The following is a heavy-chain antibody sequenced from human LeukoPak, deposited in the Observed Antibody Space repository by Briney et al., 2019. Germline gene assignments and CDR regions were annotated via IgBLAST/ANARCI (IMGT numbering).Heavy chain of an antibody. CDR1: GYTFSSYD. D-gene: IGHD2-15*01. J-gene: IGHJ4*02. Sequence: ASVKVSCKASGYTFSSYDINWVRQATGQGLEWMGWMNPNSGNTGYAQKFRGRVTITRNTSISTAYMELSSLRSEDTAVYYCTRGAPGAYCSGGSCPYFDYWGQGTLVTVSS. V-gene: IGHV1-8*03. CDR2: MNPNSGNT. CDR3: TRGAPGAYCSGGSCPYFDY.